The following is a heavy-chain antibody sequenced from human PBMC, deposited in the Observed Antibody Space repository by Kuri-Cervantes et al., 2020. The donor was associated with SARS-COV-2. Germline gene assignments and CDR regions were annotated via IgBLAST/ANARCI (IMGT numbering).Heavy chain of an antibody. V-gene: IGHV4-38-2*01. CDR3: ARGVPDGSGSYFFDNFDY. J-gene: IGHJ4*02. CDR2: IYHSGST. D-gene: IGHD1-26*01. CDR1: GYSISSGYY. Sequence: GSLRLSCAVSGYSISSGYYWGWIRQPPGKGLEWIGSIYHSGSTYYNPSLKSRVTISVDTSKNQFSLKLSSVTAADTAVYYCARGVPDGSGSYFFDNFDYWGQGTLVTVSS.